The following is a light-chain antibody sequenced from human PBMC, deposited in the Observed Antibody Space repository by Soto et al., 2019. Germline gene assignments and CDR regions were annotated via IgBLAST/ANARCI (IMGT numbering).Light chain of an antibody. V-gene: IGLV2-14*01. Sequence: QSALTQPASVSGSPGQSITVSCTGTSSDIGSYNYVSWYQQHPGKAPKLIIYEVNNRPSGVSNHFSGSKSGNTASLTVSGLQAEDEADYYCASFTTTSTRVFGTGTKVTVL. CDR1: SSDIGSYNY. CDR2: EVN. CDR3: ASFTTTSTRV. J-gene: IGLJ1*01.